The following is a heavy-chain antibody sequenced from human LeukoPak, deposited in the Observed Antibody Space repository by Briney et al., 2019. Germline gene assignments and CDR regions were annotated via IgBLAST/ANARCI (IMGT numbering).Heavy chain of an antibody. CDR3: ARVGDICSSTSCYAGGY. Sequence: GGSLRLSCAASGFTFSSYEMNWVRQAPGKGLEWVSYISSSGSTTHYADSVKGRFIISRDSAKNSLYLQMNSLRAEDTAVYYCARVGDICSSTSCYAGGYWGQGTLVTVSS. CDR1: GFTFSSYE. J-gene: IGHJ4*02. V-gene: IGHV3-48*03. CDR2: ISSSGSTT. D-gene: IGHD2-2*01.